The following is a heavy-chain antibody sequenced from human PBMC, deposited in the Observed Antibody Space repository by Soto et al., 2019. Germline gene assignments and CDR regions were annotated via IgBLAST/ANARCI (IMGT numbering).Heavy chain of an antibody. CDR2: ISSSSSYI. V-gene: IGHV3-21*01. CDR1: GFTFSSYS. J-gene: IGHJ3*02. CDR3: ARKRNCGGDCYSKITVDAFDI. Sequence: KPGGSLRLSCAASGFTFSSYSMNWVRQAPGKGLEWVSSISSSSSYIYYADSVKGRFTISRDNAKNSLYLQMNSLRAEDTAVYYCARKRNCGGDCYSKITVDAFDIWGQGTMVTVSS. D-gene: IGHD2-21*02.